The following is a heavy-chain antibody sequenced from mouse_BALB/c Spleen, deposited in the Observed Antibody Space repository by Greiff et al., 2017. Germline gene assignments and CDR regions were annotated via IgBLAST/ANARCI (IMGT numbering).Heavy chain of an antibody. D-gene: IGHD2-14*01. V-gene: IGHV5-17*02. CDR1: GFTFSSFG. CDR2: ISSGSSTI. CDR3: ARYRYDGGYWYFDV. J-gene: IGHJ1*01. Sequence: DVKLVESGGGLVQPGGSRKLSCAASGFTFSSFGMHWVRQAPEKGLEWVAYISSGSSTIYYADTVKGRFTISRDNPKNTLFLQMTSLRSEDTAMYYCARYRYDGGYWYFDVWGAGTTVTVSS.